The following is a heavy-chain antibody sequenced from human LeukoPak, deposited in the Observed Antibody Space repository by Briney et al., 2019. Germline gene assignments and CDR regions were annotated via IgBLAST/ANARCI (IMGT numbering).Heavy chain of an antibody. Sequence: GGSLRLSCAASGFTVSSNYMSWVRQAPGKGLEWVSVIYSGGSTYYADSVKGRFTISRDNSKNTLYLQMNSLRAEDTAVYYCARSPPGTLRYFDWLLFPIDYWGQGTLVTVSS. CDR3: ARSPPGTLRYFDWLLFPIDY. V-gene: IGHV3-53*01. CDR1: GFTVSSNY. CDR2: IYSGGST. J-gene: IGHJ4*02. D-gene: IGHD3-9*01.